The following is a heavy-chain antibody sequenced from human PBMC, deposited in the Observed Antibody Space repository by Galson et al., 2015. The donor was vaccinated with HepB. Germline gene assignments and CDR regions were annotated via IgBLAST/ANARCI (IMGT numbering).Heavy chain of an antibody. J-gene: IGHJ4*02. V-gene: IGHV1-69*13. CDR2: IIPMSGSA. CDR3: AKESDYYFDD. CDR1: GASVNAYA. Sequence: SVKVSCKASGASVNAYAINWVRQAPGQGLEWMGRIIPMSGSANYAQTFYDRVTISADESTATVYMEMSGLTSDDTAVYYCAKESDYYFDDWGQGSLVTVSS. D-gene: IGHD3-3*01.